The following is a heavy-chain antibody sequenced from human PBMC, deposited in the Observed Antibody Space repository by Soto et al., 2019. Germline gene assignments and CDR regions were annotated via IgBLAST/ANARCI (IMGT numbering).Heavy chain of an antibody. CDR2: INADNGNT. V-gene: IGHV1-18*01. CDR3: ARGVGSGSYYNQYNWFDP. D-gene: IGHD3-10*01. Sequence: ASVKVSCKASGYTFTNYGMSWVRQAPGQRLEWMGWINADNGNTKYSQKFQGRVTMTTDTSTSTAYMELRSLRSDDTAVYYCARGVGSGSYYNQYNWFDPWGQGTLVTVSS. CDR1: GYTFTNYG. J-gene: IGHJ5*02.